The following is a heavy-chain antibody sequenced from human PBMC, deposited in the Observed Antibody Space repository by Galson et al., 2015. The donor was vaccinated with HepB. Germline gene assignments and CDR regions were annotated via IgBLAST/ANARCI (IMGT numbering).Heavy chain of an antibody. CDR2: INSDGSTT. CDR1: GFTFSNYW. J-gene: IGHJ4*02. CDR3: TSTMVTQFDY. D-gene: IGHD4-23*01. V-gene: IGHV3-74*01. Sequence: SLRLSCAASGFTFSNYWMHWVRHAPGKGLVWVSRINSDGSTTGYADSVKGRFTISRDNAKNTLYLQTNSLRVEDTAMYYCTSTMVTQFDYWGQGALVTVSS.